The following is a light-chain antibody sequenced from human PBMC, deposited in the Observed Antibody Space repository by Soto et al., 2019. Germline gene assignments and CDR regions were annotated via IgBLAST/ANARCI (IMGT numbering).Light chain of an antibody. CDR2: KAS. CDR3: QQSYSTPQIT. Sequence: DIQMTQSPSTLSGSVGDRVTIACRASQTISSWLAWYQQKPGKAPKLLIYKASTLKSGVPSRFSGSGSGTDFTLTIRSLQPEDLATYYCQQSYSTPQITVGHGTRLEIK. V-gene: IGKV1-5*03. CDR1: QTISSW. J-gene: IGKJ5*01.